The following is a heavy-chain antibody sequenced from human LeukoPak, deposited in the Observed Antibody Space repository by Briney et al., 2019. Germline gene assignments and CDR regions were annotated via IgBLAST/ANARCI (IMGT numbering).Heavy chain of an antibody. CDR3: TLYNF. D-gene: IGHD2-2*02. V-gene: IGHV1-3*03. CDR2: ISPDNGNA. CDR1: GYSFTSQD. J-gene: IGHJ4*02. Sequence: ASVKVSCKTSGYSFTSQDMHWVRQAPGQRLEWVGCISPDNGNAQYSQEFQGRVTITRDTSARTAYMELSSLGSEDMAVYYCTLYNFWGQGTLVTVSS.